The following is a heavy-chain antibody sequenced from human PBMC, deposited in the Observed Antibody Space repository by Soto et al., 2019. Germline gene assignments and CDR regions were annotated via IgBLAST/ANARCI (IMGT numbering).Heavy chain of an antibody. CDR2: IYYSGST. V-gene: IGHV4-31*03. CDR3: ARGLRYYHYMDV. D-gene: IGHD2-21*01. J-gene: IGHJ6*03. Sequence: SETLSLTCTVSGGPISSGGYYWSWIRQHPGKGLEWIGYIYYSGSTYYNPSLKSRVTISVGTSKNQFSLKLSSVTAADTAVYYCARGLRYYHYMDVWGKGTTVTVSS. CDR1: GGPISSGGYY.